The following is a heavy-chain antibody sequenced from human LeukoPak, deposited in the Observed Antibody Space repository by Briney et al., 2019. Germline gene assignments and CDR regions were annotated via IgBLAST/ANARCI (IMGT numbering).Heavy chain of an antibody. D-gene: IGHD3-10*01. CDR1: GGSISSYF. CDR3: ARSWHGSGTLDWFDP. V-gene: IGHV4-59*08. Sequence: SETLSLTCTVSGGSISSYFWSWIRQPPGKGLEWIGYIYYSGSTNYNPSLKSRVIISVDTSKKQFSLNLTSVTAADTAVYYCARSWHGSGTLDWFDPWGQGTLVTVSS. J-gene: IGHJ5*02. CDR2: IYYSGST.